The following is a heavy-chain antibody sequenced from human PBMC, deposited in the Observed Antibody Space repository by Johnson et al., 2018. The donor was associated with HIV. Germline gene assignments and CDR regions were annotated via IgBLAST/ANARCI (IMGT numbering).Heavy chain of an antibody. J-gene: IGHJ3*02. CDR3: ARGRITMIGVDLRGGGFDI. Sequence: EQLVESGGGLVQPGGSLRLSCATSGFTFINYWMHWVRQGPGKGLVWVSRVNSDGSSTSYADSVKGRFTISRENAKNTLYLQMNSLRVEDTAVYYCARGRITMIGVDLRGGGFDIWGQGTMVTVSS. CDR2: VNSDGSST. CDR1: GFTFINYW. D-gene: IGHD3-22*01. V-gene: IGHV3-74*02.